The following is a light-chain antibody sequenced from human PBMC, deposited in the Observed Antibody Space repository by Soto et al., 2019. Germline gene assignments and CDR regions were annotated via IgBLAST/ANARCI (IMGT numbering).Light chain of an antibody. V-gene: IGKV3-11*01. CDR3: QQRSNWPLYT. CDR2: DIS. CDR1: QSVSSY. Sequence: EIVLTQSPATLSLSPGERATLSCRASQSVSSYLAWYQQKPGQAPRLLIYDISNRATGIPARFSGSGSGTDFTLTISSLEPEDFAVYYCQQRSNWPLYTFGQETKLEIK. J-gene: IGKJ2*01.